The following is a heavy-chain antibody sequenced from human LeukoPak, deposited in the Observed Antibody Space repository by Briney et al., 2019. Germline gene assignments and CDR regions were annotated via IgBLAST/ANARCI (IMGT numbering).Heavy chain of an antibody. D-gene: IGHD3-16*01. CDR3: AKDLTSATWGRYDAFDI. Sequence: GGSLRLSCAASGVTFNSYAMSWVRQAPGKGLEWVSAISGSGGSTYFANSVKGRFTISRDNSKNTLNLQMNSLRAEDTAIYYCAKDLTSATWGRYDAFDIWGQGTLVTVSS. V-gene: IGHV3-23*01. J-gene: IGHJ3*02. CDR1: GVTFNSYA. CDR2: ISGSGGST.